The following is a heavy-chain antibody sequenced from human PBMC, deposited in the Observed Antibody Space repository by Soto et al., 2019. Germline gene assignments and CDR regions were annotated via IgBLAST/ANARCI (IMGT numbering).Heavy chain of an antibody. CDR3: ARQYSSSWHRPNWFDP. J-gene: IGHJ5*02. CDR1: GGSISSSSYY. CDR2: IYYSGST. V-gene: IGHV4-39*01. D-gene: IGHD6-13*01. Sequence: PSETLSLTCTVSGGSISSSSYYWGWIRQPPGKGLEWIGSIYYSGSTYYNPSLKSRVTISVDTSKNQFSLKLSSVTAADTAVYYCARQYSSSWHRPNWFDPWGQGTLVTVSS.